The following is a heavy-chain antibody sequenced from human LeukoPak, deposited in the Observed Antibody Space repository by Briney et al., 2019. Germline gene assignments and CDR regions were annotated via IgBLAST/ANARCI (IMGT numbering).Heavy chain of an antibody. D-gene: IGHD6-19*01. CDR2: INPSGGST. CDR1: GYTFTGYY. J-gene: IGHJ6*03. Sequence: GASVKVSCKASGYTFTGYYMHWVRQAPGQGLEWMGIINPSGGSTSYAQKFQGRVTMTRDMSTSTVYMELSSLRSEDTAVYYCARDGQWLVPFYYYYYMDVWGKGTTVTVSS. CDR3: ARDGQWLVPFYYYYYMDV. V-gene: IGHV1-46*01.